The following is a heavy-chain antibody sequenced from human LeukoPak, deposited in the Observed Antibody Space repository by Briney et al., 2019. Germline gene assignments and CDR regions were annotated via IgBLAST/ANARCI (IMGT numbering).Heavy chain of an antibody. CDR1: GFTFRAYW. V-gene: IGHV3-7*01. CDR3: ARLRYTYGKNFDY. CDR2: LNQEGSEK. Sequence: PGGSLRLSCAASGFTFRAYWMSWVRQAPGKGLEWVANLNQEGSEKDYVDSVKGRFTISRDNAKNSLYLQMNTLRAEDTAVYFCARLRYTYGKNFDYWGQGALVTVSS. D-gene: IGHD5-18*01. J-gene: IGHJ4*02.